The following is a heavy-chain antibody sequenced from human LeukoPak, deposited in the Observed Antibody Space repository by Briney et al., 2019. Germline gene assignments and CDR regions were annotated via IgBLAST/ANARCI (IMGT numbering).Heavy chain of an antibody. D-gene: IGHD2-2*01. CDR3: AKDISRNFVVVPAADY. J-gene: IGHJ4*02. CDR2: ISGDGGST. CDR1: GFTFDDYA. V-gene: IGHV3-43*02. Sequence: GGSLRLSCAASGFTFDDYAMHWVRQPPGKSLEWVSLISGDGGSTYYADSVKGRFTVPRDNSKNSLYLQMNSLRTEDTALYYCAKDISRNFVVVPAADYWGQGTLVTVSS.